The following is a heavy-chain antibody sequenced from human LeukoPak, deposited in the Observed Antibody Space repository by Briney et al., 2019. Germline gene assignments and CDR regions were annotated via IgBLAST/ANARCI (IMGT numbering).Heavy chain of an antibody. Sequence: GSLRLSCAASGFTFSSYSMNWVRQAPGKGLEWVSSNTSSSDNIYYADSVKGRFTASRDNAKSSPYLQMHSLRAEDTAVYYCARYYYYGSRNYFDYWGQGTLVTVS. J-gene: IGHJ4*02. D-gene: IGHD3-10*01. CDR1: GFTFSSYS. CDR2: NTSSSDNI. V-gene: IGHV3-21*01. CDR3: ARYYYYGSRNYFDY.